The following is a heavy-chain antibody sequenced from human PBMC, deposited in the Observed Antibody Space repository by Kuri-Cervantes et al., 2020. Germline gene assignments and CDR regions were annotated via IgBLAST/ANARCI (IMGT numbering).Heavy chain of an antibody. Sequence: GESLKISCAASGFTFSSYDMHWVRQATGKGLEWVSAIGTAGDTYYPGSVKGRFTISRENAKNSLYLQMNSLRAEDTAVYYCARDVRLGGIMDVWGKGTTVTVSS. V-gene: IGHV3-13*01. CDR2: IGTAGDT. CDR1: GFTFSSYD. J-gene: IGHJ6*03. D-gene: IGHD6-6*01. CDR3: ARDVRLGGIMDV.